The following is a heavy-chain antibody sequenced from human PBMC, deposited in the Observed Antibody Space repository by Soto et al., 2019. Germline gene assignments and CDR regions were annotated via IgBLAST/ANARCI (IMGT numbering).Heavy chain of an antibody. CDR3: ARLNGYCVFTICHGYYGMDV. D-gene: IGHD2-2*03. J-gene: IGHJ6*02. Sequence: SETLSLPCTVSGGSVSSNSYSWGWIRQSPGKGLEWIGTIYSSENTYYNPSLLSRVTISVDTTKNEFSLRLSSVTAADTAVYYCARLNGYCVFTICHGYYGMDVRGQGTTVTVSS. CDR1: GGSVSSNSYS. CDR2: IYSSENT. V-gene: IGHV4-39*01.